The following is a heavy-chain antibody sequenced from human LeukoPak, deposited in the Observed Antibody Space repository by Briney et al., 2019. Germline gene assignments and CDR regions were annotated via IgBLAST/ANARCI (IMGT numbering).Heavy chain of an antibody. J-gene: IGHJ5*02. CDR1: GFTFSSYA. Sequence: PGRSLRLSCAASGFTFSSYAMHWVRQAPGKGLEWGAVISYDGSNKYYADSVKGRFTISRDNSKNTLYLQMNSLRAEDTAVYYCARSDYDSSGYYWFDPWGQGTLVTVSS. D-gene: IGHD3-22*01. V-gene: IGHV3-30*01. CDR3: ARSDYDSSGYYWFDP. CDR2: ISYDGSNK.